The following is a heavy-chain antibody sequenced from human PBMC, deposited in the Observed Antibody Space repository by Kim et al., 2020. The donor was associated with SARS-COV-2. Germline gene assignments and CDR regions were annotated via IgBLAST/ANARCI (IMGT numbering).Heavy chain of an antibody. CDR3: ATSKGVRPYNWNSVYDY. Sequence: ASVKVSCKVSGYTLTELSMHWVRQAPGKGLEWMGGFDPEDGETIYAQKFQGRVTMTEDTSTDTAYMELSSLRSEDTAVYYCATSKGVRPYNWNSVYDYWGQGTLVTVSS. V-gene: IGHV1-24*01. J-gene: IGHJ4*02. CDR1: GYTLTELS. CDR2: FDPEDGET. D-gene: IGHD1-7*01.